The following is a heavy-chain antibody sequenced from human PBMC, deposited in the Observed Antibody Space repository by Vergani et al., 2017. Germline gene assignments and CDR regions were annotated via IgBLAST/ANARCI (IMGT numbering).Heavy chain of an antibody. D-gene: IGHD3-22*01. CDR2: INPNSGGT. Sequence: QVQLVQSGAEVKKPGASVKVSCKASGYTFTGYYMHWVRQAPGQGLEWMGWINPNSGGTNYAQKFQGRVTMTRDTSISTAYMELSRLRSVDTAVYYCAREYYYDSSGYPIGDYWGQGTLVTVSS. V-gene: IGHV1-2*02. J-gene: IGHJ4*02. CDR3: AREYYYDSSGYPIGDY. CDR1: GYTFTGYY.